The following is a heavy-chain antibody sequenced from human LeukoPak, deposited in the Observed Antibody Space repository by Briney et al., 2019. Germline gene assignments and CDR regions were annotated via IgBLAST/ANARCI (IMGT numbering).Heavy chain of an antibody. D-gene: IGHD4-17*01. J-gene: IGHJ5*02. CDR2: IYYSGST. Sequence: SETLSLTCTVSGGSISSYYWSWIRQPPGKGLEWIGYIYYSGSTNYNPSLKSRVTISVDTSKNQFSLKLSSVTAADTAVYYCARDLSTVTTGSWFDPWGQGTLVTVSS. CDR3: ARDLSTVTTGSWFDP. V-gene: IGHV4-59*12. CDR1: GGSISSYY.